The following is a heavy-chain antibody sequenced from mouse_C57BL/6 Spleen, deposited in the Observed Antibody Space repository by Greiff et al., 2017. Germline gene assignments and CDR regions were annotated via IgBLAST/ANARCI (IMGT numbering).Heavy chain of an antibody. CDR3: ARSDDWYYFDY. Sequence: VQLQQSGPELVKPGASVKISCKASGYAFSSSWMNWVKQRPGKGLEWIGRIYPGDGDTNYNGKFKGKATLTADKSSSTAYMQLSSLTSVDSAVYFCARSDDWYYFDYWGQGTTLTVSS. J-gene: IGHJ2*01. CDR2: IYPGDGDT. D-gene: IGHD2-4*01. CDR1: GYAFSSSW. V-gene: IGHV1-82*01.